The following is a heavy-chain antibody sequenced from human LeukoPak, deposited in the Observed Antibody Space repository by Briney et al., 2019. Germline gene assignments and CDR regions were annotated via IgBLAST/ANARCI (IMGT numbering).Heavy chain of an antibody. V-gene: IGHV3-21*01. CDR3: ARNLPPDYGPRDGTFDI. CDR1: GFTFSSYS. D-gene: IGHD4/OR15-4a*01. J-gene: IGHJ3*02. CDR2: ISSSSSYI. Sequence: GGSLRLSCAASGFTFSSYSMNWVRQAPGKGLEWVSSISSSSSYIYYADSVKGRFTISRDNAKNSLYLQMNSLRAEDTAVYYCARNLPPDYGPRDGTFDIWGQGTMVTVSS.